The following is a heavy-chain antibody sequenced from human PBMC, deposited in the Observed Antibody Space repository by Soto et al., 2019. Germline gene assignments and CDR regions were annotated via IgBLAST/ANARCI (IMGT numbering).Heavy chain of an antibody. D-gene: IGHD3-22*01. CDR1: GGSISSSSYY. CDR3: SIFGAEWAIYYYDSSGRYDY. J-gene: IGHJ4*02. Sequence: SETLSLTCTVSGGSISSSSYYWGWIRQPPGKGLEWIGSIYYSGSTYYNPSLKSRVTISVDTSKNQFSLKLSSVTAEDTAVYYFSIFGAEWAIYYYDSSGRYDYWGQGTLVTVSS. V-gene: IGHV4-39*01. CDR2: IYYSGST.